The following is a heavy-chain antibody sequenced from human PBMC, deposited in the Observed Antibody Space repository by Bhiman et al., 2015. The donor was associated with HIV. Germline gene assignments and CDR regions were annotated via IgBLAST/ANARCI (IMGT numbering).Heavy chain of an antibody. D-gene: IGHD2/OR15-2a*01. CDR3: AREENIVVVAHAFDI. Sequence: EVQLVESGGGLVQPGRSLRLSCAVSGFTFDDYAMHWVRQAPGKGLEWVSGISWNSGGIDYADSVKGRFTISRDNAKNSLYLQMNSLRAEDTAVYYCAREENIVVVAHAFDIWGQGTMVTVSS. V-gene: IGHV3-9*01. CDR1: GFTFDDYA. CDR2: ISWNSGGI. J-gene: IGHJ3*02.